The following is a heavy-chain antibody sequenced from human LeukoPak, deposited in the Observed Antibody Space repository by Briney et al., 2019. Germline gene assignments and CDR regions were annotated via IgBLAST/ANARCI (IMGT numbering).Heavy chain of an antibody. Sequence: SETLSLTCTVSGGSLSSYYWSWIRQPAGKGLEWIGRIYTSGSTNYNPSLKSRVTMSVDTSKNQFSLKLSSVTAADTAVYYCARGRRSGWYYYFGYWGQGTLVTVSS. J-gene: IGHJ4*02. V-gene: IGHV4-4*07. D-gene: IGHD6-19*01. CDR1: GGSLSSYY. CDR2: IYTSGST. CDR3: ARGRRSGWYYYFGY.